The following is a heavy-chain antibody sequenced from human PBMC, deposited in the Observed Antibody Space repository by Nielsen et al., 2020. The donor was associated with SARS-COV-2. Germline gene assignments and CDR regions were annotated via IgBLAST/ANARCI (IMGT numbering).Heavy chain of an antibody. CDR2: INHRRTT. Sequence: SETLSLTCAVYGETFTGYWWSWIRQSPGRGLEWIGEINHRRTTNSNPSLTNRVTISVDTSKNQFSLKLSSVTAADTAVYYCARSYCSGGSCYLNWFDPWGQGTLVTVSS. V-gene: IGHV4-34*01. D-gene: IGHD2-15*01. CDR3: ARSYCSGGSCYLNWFDP. CDR1: GETFTGYW. J-gene: IGHJ5*02.